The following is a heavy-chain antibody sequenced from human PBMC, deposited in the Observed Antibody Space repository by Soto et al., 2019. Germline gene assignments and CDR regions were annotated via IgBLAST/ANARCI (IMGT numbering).Heavy chain of an antibody. CDR3: AREKVGTTFFDN. CDR2: IYRPGNS. J-gene: IGHJ4*02. Sequence: SETLSLTCNVTGFSISSGFYWSWVRQTPGKGLEWIGSIYRPGNSYRNPSLEGRLIVSMDLSNNQFFLKLASVTAADTAIYYCAREKVGTTFFDNCGQGTQVTVSP. D-gene: IGHD1-1*01. CDR1: GFSISSGFY. V-gene: IGHV4-38-2*02.